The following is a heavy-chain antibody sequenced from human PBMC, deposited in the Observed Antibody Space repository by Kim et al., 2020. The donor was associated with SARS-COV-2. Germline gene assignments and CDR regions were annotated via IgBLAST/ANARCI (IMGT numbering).Heavy chain of an antibody. V-gene: IGHV4-34*01. Sequence: SETLSLTCAVYGGSFSGYYWSWIRQPPGKGLEWIGEINHSGSTNYNPSLKSRVTISVDTSKNQFSLKMSSVTAADTAVYYCARARGYCSSTSCRFFDYWG. J-gene: IGHJ4*03. CDR3: ARARGYCSSTSCRFFDY. CDR2: INHSGST. CDR1: GGSFSGYY. D-gene: IGHD2-2*01.